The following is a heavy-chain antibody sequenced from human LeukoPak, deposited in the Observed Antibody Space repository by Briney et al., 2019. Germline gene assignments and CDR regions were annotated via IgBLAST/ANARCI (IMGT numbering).Heavy chain of an antibody. CDR1: GYTFINSW. CDR3: ARVMNREGTNY. J-gene: IGHJ4*02. CDR2: INPTGTGT. D-gene: IGHD1-14*01. Sequence: ASVKVSCKTSGYTFINSWMHWVRQAPGQGLEWIGVINPTGTGTLYAQKFQGRVTMTRDMSTSTDYMELSSLRSEDTAVYYCARVMNREGTNYWGQGTPVTVSS. V-gene: IGHV1-46*01.